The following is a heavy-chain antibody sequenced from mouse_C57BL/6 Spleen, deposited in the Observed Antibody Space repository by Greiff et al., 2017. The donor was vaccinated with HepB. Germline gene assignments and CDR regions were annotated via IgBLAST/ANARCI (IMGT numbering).Heavy chain of an antibody. Sequence: VQLKESGPELVKPGASVKISCKASGYSFTDYNMNWVKQSNGKSLEWIGVINPNYGTTSYNQKFKGKATLTVDQSSSTAYMQLNSLTSEDSAVYYCASYYGSSPYAMDYWGQGTSVTVSS. CDR2: INPNYGTT. CDR3: ASYYGSSPYAMDY. CDR1: GYSFTDYN. D-gene: IGHD1-1*01. V-gene: IGHV1-39*01. J-gene: IGHJ4*01.